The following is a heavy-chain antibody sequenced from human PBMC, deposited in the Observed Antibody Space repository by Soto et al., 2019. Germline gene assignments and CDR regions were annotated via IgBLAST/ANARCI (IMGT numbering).Heavy chain of an antibody. CDR3: VKGEYYYDSSGYYPFDY. V-gene: IGHV3-64D*06. Sequence: PRGSLRLSCSASGFTFSDYAIHWVRQAPGKGLEYVSAIFPNGVSTHYADSVKGRFTISRDNSKNTVYLQMSSLTAEDTAVYYCVKGEYYYDSSGYYPFDYWGQGTLVTVSS. CDR2: IFPNGVST. J-gene: IGHJ4*02. D-gene: IGHD3-22*01. CDR1: GFTFSDYA.